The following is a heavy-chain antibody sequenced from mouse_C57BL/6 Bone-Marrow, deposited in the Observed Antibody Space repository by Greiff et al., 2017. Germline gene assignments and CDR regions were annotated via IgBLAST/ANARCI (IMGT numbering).Heavy chain of an antibody. D-gene: IGHD1-1*01. CDR3: ARPYGSSSFAD. J-gene: IGHJ3*01. Sequence: SGPELVKPGASVKMSCKASGYTFTDYNMHWVKQSHGKSLEWIGYINPNNGGTSYNQKFKGKATLTVNKSSSTAYMELRSLTSEDSAVYYCARPYGSSSFADWGQGTLVTVSA. CDR2: INPNNGGT. CDR1: GYTFTDYN. V-gene: IGHV1-22*01.